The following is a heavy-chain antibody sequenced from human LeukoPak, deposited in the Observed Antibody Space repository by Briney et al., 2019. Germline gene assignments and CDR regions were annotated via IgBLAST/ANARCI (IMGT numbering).Heavy chain of an antibody. J-gene: IGHJ5*02. CDR2: INSDGSST. CDR1: GFTFSSYW. CDR3: ARGGSGSYPSGRFDP. V-gene: IGHV3-74*01. Sequence: GGSLRLSCAASGFTFSSYWMHWVRQAPGKGLVWVSRINSDGSSTSYADSVKGRFTISRDNAKNTLYLQMNSLRAEDTAVYYCARGGSGSYPSGRFDPWGQGTLVTVSS. D-gene: IGHD3-10*01.